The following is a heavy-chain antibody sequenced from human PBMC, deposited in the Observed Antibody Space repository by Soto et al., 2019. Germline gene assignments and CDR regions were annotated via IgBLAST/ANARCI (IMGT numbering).Heavy chain of an antibody. D-gene: IGHD3-10*01. V-gene: IGHV1-3*01. J-gene: IGHJ4*02. CDR3: ARLEAAMVRDPFYY. CDR1: GYTFTSYA. Sequence: QVPLVQSGAEVKKPGASVKVSCKASGYTFTSYAMHWVRQAPGQRLEWMGWINAGNGNTKYSQKFQGRVTITSDTSASTAHIYVTSLRSEDTAMYYCARLEAAMVRDPFYYWSQGTLVTVSS. CDR2: INAGNGNT.